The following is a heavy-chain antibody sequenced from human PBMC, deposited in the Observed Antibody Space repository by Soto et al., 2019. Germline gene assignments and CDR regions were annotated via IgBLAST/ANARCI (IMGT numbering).Heavy chain of an antibody. Sequence: PGESLKISCKGSGYSFTSYWIGWVRQMPGKGLEWMGIIYPGDSDTRYSPSFQGQVTISADKSISTAYLQWSSLKASDTAMYYCARLMSIAARRGYYYGMDVWGQGTTVTVSS. J-gene: IGHJ6*02. CDR3: ARLMSIAARRGYYYGMDV. CDR1: GYSFTSYW. CDR2: IYPGDSDT. V-gene: IGHV5-51*01. D-gene: IGHD6-6*01.